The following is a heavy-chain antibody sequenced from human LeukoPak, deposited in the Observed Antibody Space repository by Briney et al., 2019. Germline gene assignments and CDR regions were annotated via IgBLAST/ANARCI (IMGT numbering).Heavy chain of an antibody. J-gene: IGHJ4*02. CDR3: ARVHHIAVAGTGGY. CDR1: GYTFTGYY. D-gene: IGHD6-19*01. CDR2: INPNSGGT. V-gene: IGHV1-2*02. Sequence: ASVKVSCKASGYTFTGYYMHWVRQAPGQGLEWMGWINPNSGGTNYAQKFQGRVTMTRDTSISTAYMELSRLRSDDTAVYYCARVHHIAVAGTGGYWGQGTLVTVSS.